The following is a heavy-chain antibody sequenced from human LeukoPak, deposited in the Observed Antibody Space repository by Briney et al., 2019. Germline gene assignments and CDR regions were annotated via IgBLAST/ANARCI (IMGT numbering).Heavy chain of an antibody. D-gene: IGHD2-2*01. CDR1: GGSFSGYY. CDR2: INHSGST. V-gene: IGHV4-34*01. J-gene: IGHJ4*02. CDR3: ASGYCSSTSCQAFDY. Sequence: SETLSLTCAVYGGSFSGYYWSWIRQPPGKGLEWIGEINHSGSTNYNPSLKSRVTISVDTSKNQFSLKLSSVTAADTAVYCCASGYCSSTSCQAFDYWGQGTLVTVSS.